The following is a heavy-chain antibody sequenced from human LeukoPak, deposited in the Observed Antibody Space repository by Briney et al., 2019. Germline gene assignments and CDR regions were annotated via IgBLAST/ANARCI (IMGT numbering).Heavy chain of an antibody. CDR2: INPSGGST. Sequence: ASVKVSCKASGYTFTSYYMHWVRQAPGQGLEWMAIINPSGGSTIYAQKFQGRVTMTRDTSTSTVYMELSSLRSEDTAVYYCARDSRPSYDSSGYYYPGDYWGQGTLVTVSS. D-gene: IGHD3-22*01. CDR3: ARDSRPSYDSSGYYYPGDY. CDR1: GYTFTSYY. V-gene: IGHV1-46*01. J-gene: IGHJ4*02.